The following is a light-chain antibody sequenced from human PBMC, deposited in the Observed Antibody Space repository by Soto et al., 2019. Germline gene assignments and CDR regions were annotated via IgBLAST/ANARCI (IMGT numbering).Light chain of an antibody. J-gene: IGLJ2*01. V-gene: IGLV2-14*01. CDR1: SSDVGGYNS. CDR2: DVS. CDR3: SSYTSSSTVV. Sequence: QSVLTQPASVSGSPGQSITISCTGTSSDVGGYNSVSWYQQHPGKAPKLMIYDVSNRPSGVSNRFSGSKSVNTASLTISGLQAEDEADYYCSSYTSSSTVVFGGGTKLTVL.